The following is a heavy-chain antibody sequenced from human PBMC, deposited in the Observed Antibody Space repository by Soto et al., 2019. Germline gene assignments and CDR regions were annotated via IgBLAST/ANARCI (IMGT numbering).Heavy chain of an antibody. J-gene: IGHJ3*02. CDR2: VNGDGRST. V-gene: IGHV3-74*01. CDR3: GRDQGKDYSAMVTSDALDI. D-gene: IGHD5-18*01. Sequence: SLRLSCEASGFTFSSYWMHWVRQVPGKGLEWVSRVNGDGRSTSYADSVKGRFTVSRDNAKNTLYLQMNSLRAEDTAVYYCGRDQGKDYSAMVTSDALDIWGQGTRVTVSS. CDR1: GFTFSSYW.